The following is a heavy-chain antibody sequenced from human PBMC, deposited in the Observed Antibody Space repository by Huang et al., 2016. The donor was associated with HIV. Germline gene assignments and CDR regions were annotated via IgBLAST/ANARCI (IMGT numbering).Heavy chain of an antibody. CDR2: IKQEGSEK. D-gene: IGHD2-15*01. V-gene: IGHV3-7*01. CDR1: GFTFSSYW. Sequence: EVQLVESGGGLVQPGGSLRLSCAASGFTFSSYWWSWVRQAPGKGREWVANIKQEGSEKYYVDSVKGRFTISRDNAKNSLYLQMNSLRAEDTAVYYCARWAGYPPAFDIWGQGTMVTVSS. J-gene: IGHJ3*02. CDR3: ARWAGYPPAFDI.